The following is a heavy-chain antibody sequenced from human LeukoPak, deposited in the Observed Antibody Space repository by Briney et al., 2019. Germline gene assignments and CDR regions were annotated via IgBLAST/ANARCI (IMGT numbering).Heavy chain of an antibody. J-gene: IGHJ4*02. CDR1: GFTCSSYG. CDR3: AGGRVLRFLEWLPLALDY. CDR2: IWYDGSNK. D-gene: IGHD3-3*01. Sequence: GGSLRLSCAASGFTCSSYGMHWVRQAPGKGLGWVAVIWYDGSNKYYADSVKGRFTISRDNSKNTLYLQMNSLRAEDTAVYYCAGGRVLRFLEWLPLALDYWGQGTLVTVSS. V-gene: IGHV3-33*01.